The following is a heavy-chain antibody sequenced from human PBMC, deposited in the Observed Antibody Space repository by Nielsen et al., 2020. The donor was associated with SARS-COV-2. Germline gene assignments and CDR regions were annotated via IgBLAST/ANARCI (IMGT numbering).Heavy chain of an antibody. CDR3: ARETPYYGDWVLYFDY. D-gene: IGHD4-17*01. J-gene: IGHJ4*02. CDR2: IEEDGSEK. CDR1: GFTFSNYW. V-gene: IGHV3-7*03. Sequence: GESLKISCAASGFTFSNYWMNWVRQAPGKGLEWVANIEEDGSEKFYLDSVKGRFTISRDNAKNSLYLQMNSLRAEDTAVYYCARETPYYGDWVLYFDYWGQGTLVTVSS.